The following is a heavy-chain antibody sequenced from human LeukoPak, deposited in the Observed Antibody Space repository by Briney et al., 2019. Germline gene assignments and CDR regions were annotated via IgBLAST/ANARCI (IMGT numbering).Heavy chain of an antibody. V-gene: IGHV4-34*01. D-gene: IGHD2-2*01. CDR1: GGSFSGYY. CDR2: INHSGST. J-gene: IGHJ4*02. Sequence: SETLSLTCAVYGGSFSGYYWSWIRQPPGKGLEWIGEINHSGSTNYNPSLKSRVTISVDTSKNQFSLKLSSVTAADTAVYYCARGSVVVVVVPAAMAFDYWGQGTLVTVSS. CDR3: ARGSVVVVVVPAAMAFDY.